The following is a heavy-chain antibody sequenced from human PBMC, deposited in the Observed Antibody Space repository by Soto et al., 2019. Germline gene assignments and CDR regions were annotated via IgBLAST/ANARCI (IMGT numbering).Heavy chain of an antibody. CDR1: GFTFNTYW. CDR2: IKEDGSET. V-gene: IGHV3-7*01. Sequence: GGSLRLSCATSGFTFNTYWMTWVRQAPGKGLEWLANIKEDGSETHSLDSVKGRFAISRDSSKNSLYLQMNSLRAEDTAVYYCARLRGDYFDYWDQGTLVTVSS. CDR3: ARLRGDYFDY. J-gene: IGHJ4*02.